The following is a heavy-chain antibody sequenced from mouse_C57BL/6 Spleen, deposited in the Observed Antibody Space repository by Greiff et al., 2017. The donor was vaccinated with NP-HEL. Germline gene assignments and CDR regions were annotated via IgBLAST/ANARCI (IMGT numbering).Heavy chain of an antibody. D-gene: IGHD4-1*01. J-gene: IGHJ2*01. Sequence: QVQLQQPGAELVMPGASVKLSCKASGYTFTSYWMHWVKQRPGQGLERIGEIDPSDSYTNYNQKFKGKSTLTVDKSSSTAYMQLSSLTSEDSAVYYCARKGTGTGYWGQGTTLTVSS. CDR1: GYTFTSYW. V-gene: IGHV1-69*01. CDR3: ARKGTGTGY. CDR2: IDPSDSYT.